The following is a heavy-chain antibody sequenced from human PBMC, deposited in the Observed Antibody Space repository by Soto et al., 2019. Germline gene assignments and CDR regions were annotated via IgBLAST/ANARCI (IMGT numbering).Heavy chain of an antibody. CDR1: GFTFSSYA. Sequence: PGGSLRLSCAASGFTFSSYAMHWVRQAPGKGLEWVAVISYDGSNKYYADSVKGRFTISRDNSKNTLYLQMNSLRAEDTAVYYCARTAAAGTTHLYYFDYWGQGTLVTVSS. J-gene: IGHJ4*02. CDR3: ARTAAAGTTHLYYFDY. V-gene: IGHV3-30-3*01. D-gene: IGHD6-13*01. CDR2: ISYDGSNK.